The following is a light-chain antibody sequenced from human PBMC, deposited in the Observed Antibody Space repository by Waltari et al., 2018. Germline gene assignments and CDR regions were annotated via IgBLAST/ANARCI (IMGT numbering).Light chain of an antibody. CDR3: QQYESLPYT. Sequence: DIQMTQSPSSVSASVGDRVTITCQASQAISNFLSWYQHKAGKAAKLLIFDASKMQTGVPYKFGGGGSETDFTFTIDSLQPEDVATYYCQQYESLPYTFGQGTKVEI. CDR1: QAISNF. J-gene: IGKJ2*01. CDR2: DAS. V-gene: IGKV1-33*01.